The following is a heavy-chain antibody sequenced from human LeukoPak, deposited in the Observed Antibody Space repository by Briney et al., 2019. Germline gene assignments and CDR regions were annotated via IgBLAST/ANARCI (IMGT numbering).Heavy chain of an antibody. J-gene: IGHJ5*02. V-gene: IGHV3-74*01. CDR1: GFTISDHF. CDR3: ARHIRAAAFDP. D-gene: IGHD6-13*01. CDR2: IDRDGSVI. Sequence: PGGSLRLSCAASGFTISDHFMHWVRQGPGKGLMWVSRIDRDGSVINYADSVKGRFTISRDNAKNTLYLQMNSLRDEDTAIYYCARHIRAAAFDPWGQGTLVTVSS.